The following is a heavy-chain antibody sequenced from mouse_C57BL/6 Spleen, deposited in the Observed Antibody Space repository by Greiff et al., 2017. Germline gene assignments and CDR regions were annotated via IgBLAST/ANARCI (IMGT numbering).Heavy chain of an antibody. J-gene: IGHJ2*01. CDR2: IHPNSGST. CDR1: GYTFTSYW. V-gene: IGHV1-64*01. D-gene: IGHD1-1*01. Sequence: VQLQQPGAELVKPGASVKLSCKASGYTFTSYWMHWVKQRPGQGLEWIGMIHPNSGSTNYNEKFKSKATLTVDKSSSPAYMQLSSLTSEDSAVYYCARITTVVATDYWGQGTTLTVSS. CDR3: ARITTVVATDY.